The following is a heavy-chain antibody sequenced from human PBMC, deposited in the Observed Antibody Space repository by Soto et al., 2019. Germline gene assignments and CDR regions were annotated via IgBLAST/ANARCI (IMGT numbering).Heavy chain of an antibody. CDR2: ISSSSSYI. V-gene: IGHV3-21*01. D-gene: IGHD6-19*01. Sequence: GGSLRLSCAASGFTFSSYSMNWVRQAPGKGLEWVSSISSSSSYIYYADSVKGRFTISRDNAKNSLYLQMNSLRAEDTAVYYCARGIAVAGMNYFDYWGQGTLVTVSS. CDR1: GFTFSSYS. J-gene: IGHJ4*02. CDR3: ARGIAVAGMNYFDY.